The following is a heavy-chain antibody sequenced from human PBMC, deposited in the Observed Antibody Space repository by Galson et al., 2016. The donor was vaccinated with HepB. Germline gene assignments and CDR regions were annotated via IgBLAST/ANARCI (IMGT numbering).Heavy chain of an antibody. CDR3: ARGFRPVIAAPTPYYYGMDL. CDR2: INHSGRS. Sequence: ETLSLTCQVYRGSFSGYYWSWIRQPPGKGLEWIGEINHSGRSTYNPSLKSRVIISIDMAKNQFSPKVSSVTAADTAVYYCARGFRPVIAAPTPYYYGMDLWGQGTTVTVS. D-gene: IGHD6-6*01. CDR1: RGSFSGYY. J-gene: IGHJ6*02. V-gene: IGHV4-34*01.